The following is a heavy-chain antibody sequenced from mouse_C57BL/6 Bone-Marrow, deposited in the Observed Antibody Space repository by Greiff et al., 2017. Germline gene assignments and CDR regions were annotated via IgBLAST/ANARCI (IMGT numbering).Heavy chain of an antibody. D-gene: IGHD3-2*01. CDR1: GYTFTSYG. CDR2: IYPRSGST. V-gene: IGHV1-81*01. J-gene: IGHJ3*01. CDR3: ARDEIRQPFAY. Sequence: QVQLQQSGAELARPGASVKLSCKASGYTFTSYGISWVKQRTGQGLEWIGEIYPRSGSTCYNEKFKGKATLTADKSSSTAYMEHRSMTSEDYAVYFCARDEIRQPFAYWGQGTLVTVSA.